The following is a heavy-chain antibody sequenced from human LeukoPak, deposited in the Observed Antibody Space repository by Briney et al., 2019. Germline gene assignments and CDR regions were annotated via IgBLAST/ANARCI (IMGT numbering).Heavy chain of an antibody. Sequence: PSETLSLTCTVSDYSITSGYYWGWIRQPPGKGLEWIGGVYHSGSTYYNPSLKSRVTISVDTSKNQFSLKLSSVTAADTAVYYCARVGPYYYDSSGFPYFDYWGQGTLVTVSS. V-gene: IGHV4-38-2*02. CDR2: VYHSGST. CDR3: ARVGPYYYDSSGFPYFDY. CDR1: DYSITSGYY. D-gene: IGHD3-22*01. J-gene: IGHJ4*02.